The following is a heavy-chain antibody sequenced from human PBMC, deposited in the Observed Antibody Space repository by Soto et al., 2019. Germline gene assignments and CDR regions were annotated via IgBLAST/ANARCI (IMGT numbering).Heavy chain of an antibody. CDR3: ARGQYCSGTTCYSDF. J-gene: IGHJ4*02. Sequence: XXSLKISFKGSGFTFTSYWINWVRQIPGKGLDWVSSISSTGTYIYYADAVKGRFTISRDNAKNSLYLQMNSLRAEDTAVYYCARGQYCSGTTCYSDFWGQGTLVTVSS. CDR1: GFTFTSYW. CDR2: ISSTGTYI. V-gene: IGHV3-21*06. D-gene: IGHD2-2*01.